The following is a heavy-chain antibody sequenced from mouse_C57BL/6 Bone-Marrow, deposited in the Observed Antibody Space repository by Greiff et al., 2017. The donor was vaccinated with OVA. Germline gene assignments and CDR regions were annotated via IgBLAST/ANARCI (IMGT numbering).Heavy chain of an antibody. Sequence: EVKLVESGGGLVKPGGSLKLSCAASGFTFSSYTMSWVRQTPEKRLAWVATISGGGGNTYYPDSVKGRFTISRDNAKITLYLQMSSLGSEDTALYYCARQEVLPGWAYWGQGTLGTVSA. D-gene: IGHD2-14*01. J-gene: IGHJ3*01. CDR3: ARQEVLPGWAY. V-gene: IGHV5-9*01. CDR1: GFTFSSYT. CDR2: ISGGGGNT.